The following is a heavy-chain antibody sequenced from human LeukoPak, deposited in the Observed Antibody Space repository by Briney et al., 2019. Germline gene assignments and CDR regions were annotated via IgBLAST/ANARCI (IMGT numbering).Heavy chain of an antibody. Sequence: PSETLCLTCTVPVGSISSSSYYWGWIRQPPWKGLEWIGSIYYSGSTDYNQSLMSRVTISVDKSKNQFSLQLTCVSAADTAVYFCARQGRGIVGPYLDYWGQGTLVTVSS. J-gene: IGHJ4*02. CDR3: ARQGRGIVGPYLDY. CDR2: IYYSGST. D-gene: IGHD1-26*01. CDR1: VGSISSSSYY. V-gene: IGHV4-39*01.